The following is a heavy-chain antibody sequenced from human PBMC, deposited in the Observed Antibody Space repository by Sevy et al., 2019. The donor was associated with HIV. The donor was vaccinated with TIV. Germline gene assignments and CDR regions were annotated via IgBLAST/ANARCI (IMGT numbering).Heavy chain of an antibody. J-gene: IGHJ5*02. D-gene: IGHD6-19*01. V-gene: IGHV3-30*03. CDR3: ARDLARKAVAGEFDP. Sequence: GGSLRLSCAASGFTFSSYGMHWVRQAPGKGLEWVAVISYDGSNKYYADSVKGRFTISRDNSKNTLYLQMNSLRAEDTAVYYCARDLARKAVAGEFDPWGQGTLVTVSS. CDR2: ISYDGSNK. CDR1: GFTFSSYG.